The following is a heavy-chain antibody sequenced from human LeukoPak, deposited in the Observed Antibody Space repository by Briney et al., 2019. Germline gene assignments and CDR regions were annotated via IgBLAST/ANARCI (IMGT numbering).Heavy chain of an antibody. D-gene: IGHD4-17*01. V-gene: IGHV3-74*01. Sequence: GGSLRLSCAASGFTFSSYWMHWVRQAPGKGLVWVSRINSDGSSTSYADSVKGRFTISRDNAKNTLYLQMNSLRAEDTAVYYCARAHDYGDYRPFDIWGQGTMVTVSS. CDR2: INSDGSST. CDR1: GFTFSSYW. J-gene: IGHJ3*02. CDR3: ARAHDYGDYRPFDI.